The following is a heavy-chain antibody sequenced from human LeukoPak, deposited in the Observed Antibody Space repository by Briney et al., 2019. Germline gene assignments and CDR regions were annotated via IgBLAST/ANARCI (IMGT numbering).Heavy chain of an antibody. D-gene: IGHD3-16*02. V-gene: IGHV3-48*01. Sequence: GGSLRLSCAASEFTVSSYSMNWVRQAPGKGLEWVSYISSSSSTIYYADSVKGRFTISRDNAKNPLYLQMNSLRAEDTAVYYCARVGVRFDYWGQGTLVTVSS. CDR2: ISSSSSTI. CDR3: ARVGVRFDY. J-gene: IGHJ4*02. CDR1: EFTVSSYS.